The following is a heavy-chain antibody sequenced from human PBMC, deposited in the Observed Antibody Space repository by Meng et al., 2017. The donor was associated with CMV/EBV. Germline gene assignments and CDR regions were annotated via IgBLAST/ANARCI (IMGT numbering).Heavy chain of an antibody. Sequence: ASVKVSCKASGYTFTGYYMHWVRQAPGQGLEWMGWINPNSGGTNYAQRFQGRVTMTRDTSISTAYMELSRLRSDDTAVYYCARAWGGETRIGDYYCMDVWGQGTTVTVSS. CDR3: ARAWGGETRIGDYYCMDV. CDR2: INPNSGGT. CDR1: GYTFTGYY. D-gene: IGHD3-10*01. J-gene: IGHJ6*02. V-gene: IGHV1-2*02.